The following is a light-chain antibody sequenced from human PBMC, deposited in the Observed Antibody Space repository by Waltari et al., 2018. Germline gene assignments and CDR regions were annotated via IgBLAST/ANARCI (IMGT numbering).Light chain of an antibody. Sequence: DIVMTQSPDSLAVSLGERAPVNCTSSQNVLYSPPKKSFLAWFQQKLGQPPNLLIYWASTRESGVPVRFSGSGSGRDFTLTISSLQAEDVAVYYCQQYYSIPWTFGQGTKVEIK. CDR3: QQYYSIPWT. CDR1: QNVLYSPPKKSF. J-gene: IGKJ1*01. CDR2: WAS. V-gene: IGKV4-1*01.